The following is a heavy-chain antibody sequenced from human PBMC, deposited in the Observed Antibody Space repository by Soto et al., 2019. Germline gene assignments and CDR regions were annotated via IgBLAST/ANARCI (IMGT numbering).Heavy chain of an antibody. J-gene: IGHJ5*02. Sequence: QVQLVQSGAEVKKPGSSVKVSCKASGGTFSSYAISWVRQAPGQGLEWMGGIIPIFGTANYAQKFQGRVTITADESTSTPYEERRRLRAEDTAVYYCATPPRDHYDRSVHSAWFAPWGQGPLVTFSS. V-gene: IGHV1-69*12. CDR1: GGTFSSYA. CDR2: IIPIFGTA. D-gene: IGHD3-22*01. CDR3: ATPPRDHYDRSVHSAWFAP.